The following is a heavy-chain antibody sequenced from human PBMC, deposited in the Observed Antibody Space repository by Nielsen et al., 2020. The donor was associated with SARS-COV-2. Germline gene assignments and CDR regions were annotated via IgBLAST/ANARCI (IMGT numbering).Heavy chain of an antibody. J-gene: IGHJ6*02. Sequence: VRQMPGKGLVWVSRINSDGSITTYADSVQGRFTISRDNAKNTLDLQMNSLRAEDTAVYYCARDIVSFRGTDYYYGMDVWGQGTTVTVSS. D-gene: IGHD2-15*01. CDR3: ARDIVSFRGTDYYYGMDV. CDR2: INSDGSIT. V-gene: IGHV3-74*01.